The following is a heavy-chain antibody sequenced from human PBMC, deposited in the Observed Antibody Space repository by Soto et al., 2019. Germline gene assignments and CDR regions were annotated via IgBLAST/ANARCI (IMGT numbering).Heavy chain of an antibody. CDR1: GYTFISYA. J-gene: IGHJ4*02. CDR2: ISAGNGST. Sequence: ASVKVSCKASGYTFISYAMYWVRQAPGQRLEWMGWISAGNGSTKYSQKFQGRVTITRDTSASTVYMELSSLRSEDTAVYYCARWAYGSGFDYWGQGTLVTVSS. CDR3: ARWAYGSGFDY. V-gene: IGHV1-3*01. D-gene: IGHD3-10*01.